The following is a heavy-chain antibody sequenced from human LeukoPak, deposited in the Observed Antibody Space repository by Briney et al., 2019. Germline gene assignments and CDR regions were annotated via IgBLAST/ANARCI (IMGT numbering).Heavy chain of an antibody. CDR2: TYYRSKWYN. V-gene: IGHV6-1*01. D-gene: IGHD6-19*01. J-gene: IGHJ2*01. CDR3: ARAQWLGGGWYFDL. CDR1: GDIVSSNSAA. Sequence: SQTLSLTCAISGDIVSSNSAAWNWIRQSPSRGLEWLGRTYYRSKWYNDCAVSVKSRITINPDTSKNQFSLQLNSVTPEDTAVYYCARAQWLGGGWYFDLWGRGTLVTVSS.